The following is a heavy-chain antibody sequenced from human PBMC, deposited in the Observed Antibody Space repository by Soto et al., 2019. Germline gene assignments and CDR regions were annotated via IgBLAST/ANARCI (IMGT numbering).Heavy chain of an antibody. D-gene: IGHD6-19*01. V-gene: IGHV1-18*04. CDR1: GHTFTSYG. Sequence: VSVKVSCKASGHTFTSYGVSWVRQAPGQGLEWMGWIRAYTGYTNYAQKFQGRVTITTDTSTSTAYMELRSLISDDTAVYYCARASDGYRSGWYVGYFDYWGQGTLVTVSS. J-gene: IGHJ4*02. CDR3: ARASDGYRSGWYVGYFDY. CDR2: IRAYTGYT.